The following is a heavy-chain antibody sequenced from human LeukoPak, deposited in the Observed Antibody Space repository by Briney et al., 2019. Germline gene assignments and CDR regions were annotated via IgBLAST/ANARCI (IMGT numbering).Heavy chain of an antibody. J-gene: IGHJ6*03. D-gene: IGHD1-7*01. CDR1: GGSFINYY. CDR2: INDRGRT. Sequence: SETLSLTCAVYGGSFINYYRSWIRQTPGKGMEWIGEINDRGRTNYNPSLMSRVTVSVDTSKDQFTLRLTSVTATDTAVYYCASRWNYGRNYYIDVWGKGAAVSVSS. V-gene: IGHV4-34*01. CDR3: ASRWNYGRNYYIDV.